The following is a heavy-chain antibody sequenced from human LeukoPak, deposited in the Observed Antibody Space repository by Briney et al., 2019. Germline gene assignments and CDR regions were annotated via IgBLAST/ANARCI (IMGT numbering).Heavy chain of an antibody. CDR2: ISGSGGT. D-gene: IGHD1-1*01. Sequence: GGSLRLSCAASGFTSSSYAVSWVRQAPGRGLEWVSAISGSGGTYYIASVKGRFIVSRDNSRNTLYLQLNSLRAEDTAIYYCAKEDFRDHTTGFDSWGQGTLVTVSS. CDR1: GFTSSSYA. CDR3: AKEDFRDHTTGFDS. J-gene: IGHJ5*01. V-gene: IGHV3-23*01.